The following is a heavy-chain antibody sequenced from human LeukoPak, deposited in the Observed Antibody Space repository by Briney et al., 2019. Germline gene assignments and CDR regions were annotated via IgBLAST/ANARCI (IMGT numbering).Heavy chain of an antibody. CDR1: GYTFTSYD. Sequence: EASVKVSCEASGYTFTSYDINWVRQAAGQGLEWMGYMNPNTGNTGYAQKFHGRVTITRNTSISTAYMELSSLRSEDTAVYYCAIELRRDEYWGQGTLVTVSS. J-gene: IGHJ4*02. V-gene: IGHV1-8*01. CDR3: AIELRRDEY. CDR2: MNPNTGNT. D-gene: IGHD4-17*01.